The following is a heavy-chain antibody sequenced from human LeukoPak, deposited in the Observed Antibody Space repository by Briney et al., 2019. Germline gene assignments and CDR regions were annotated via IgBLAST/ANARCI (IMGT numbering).Heavy chain of an antibody. CDR3: ARVLPDFGGYYSPGYAFDI. Sequence: KPSETLSLTCTVSGGSISSRSHYWGWIRQPPGKGLEWIGSIYYSGSTYYNPSLKSRVTISVDTSKNQFSLKLSSVTAADTAVYYCARVLPDFGGYYSPGYAFDIWGQGTMVTVSS. CDR2: IYYSGST. J-gene: IGHJ3*02. V-gene: IGHV4-39*07. CDR1: GGSISSRSHY. D-gene: IGHD3-22*01.